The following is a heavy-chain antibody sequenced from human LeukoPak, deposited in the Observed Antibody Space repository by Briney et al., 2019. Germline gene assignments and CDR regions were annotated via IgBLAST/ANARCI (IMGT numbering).Heavy chain of an antibody. CDR3: ARVPHRYGDYGGVDY. CDR2: IIPIFGTA. D-gene: IGHD4-17*01. Sequence: SVQVSCQAPGGTFSSYAISWVRQAPGQGLEWMGGIIPIFGTANYAQKFQGRVTITADESTSSAYMELSSLRSEDTAVYYCARVPHRYGDYGGVDYWGQGTLVTVSS. V-gene: IGHV1-69*13. CDR1: GGTFSSYA. J-gene: IGHJ4*02.